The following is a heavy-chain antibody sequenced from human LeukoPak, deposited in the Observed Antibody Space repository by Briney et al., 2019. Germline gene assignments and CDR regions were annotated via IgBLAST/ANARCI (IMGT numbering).Heavy chain of an antibody. CDR2: IYYSGST. J-gene: IGHJ4*02. CDR3: ARQGSDCSGGSCYYYYFDY. Sequence: SETLSLTCTVSGGSLSSYYWSWIRQPPGKGLEWIGYIYYSGSTNYNPSLKSRVTMSVDTSKNQFSLKLSPVTAADTAVYHCARQGSDCSGGSCYYYYFDYWGQGTLVTVSS. V-gene: IGHV4-59*08. CDR1: GGSLSSYY. D-gene: IGHD2-15*01.